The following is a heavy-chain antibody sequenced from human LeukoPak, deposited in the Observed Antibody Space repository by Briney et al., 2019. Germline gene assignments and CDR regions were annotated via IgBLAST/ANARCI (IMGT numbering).Heavy chain of an antibody. CDR3: ARSPLRDFWSGFVDY. D-gene: IGHD3-3*01. Sequence: SETLSLTCTVSGGSISSSSYYWGWIRQPPGKGLGWIGSIYYSGSTYYNPSLKSRVTISVDTSKNQFSLKLSSVTAADTAVYYCARSPLRDFWSGFVDYWGQGTLVTVSS. J-gene: IGHJ4*02. CDR1: GGSISSSSYY. CDR2: IYYSGST. V-gene: IGHV4-39*01.